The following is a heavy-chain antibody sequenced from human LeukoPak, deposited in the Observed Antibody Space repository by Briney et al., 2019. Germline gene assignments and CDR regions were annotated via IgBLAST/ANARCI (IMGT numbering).Heavy chain of an antibody. Sequence: GGSLRLSCAASGFTFSSYGMHWVRQAPGKGLEWVAVIWYDGSNKYYADSVKGRFTISRDNPKNTLYLQMNSLRAEDTAVHYCAREGMVLHYDSSGYPGYWGQGTLVTVSS. J-gene: IGHJ4*02. V-gene: IGHV3-33*01. CDR3: AREGMVLHYDSSGYPGY. D-gene: IGHD3-22*01. CDR2: IWYDGSNK. CDR1: GFTFSSYG.